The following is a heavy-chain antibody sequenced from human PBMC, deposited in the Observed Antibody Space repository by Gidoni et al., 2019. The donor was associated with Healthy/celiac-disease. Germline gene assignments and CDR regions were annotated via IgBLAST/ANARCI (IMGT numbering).Heavy chain of an antibody. CDR2: ISYDGSNK. CDR3: AKGGWEWELLGYSFDY. Sequence: QVQLVEYGRGVVQPGRSLRLSWSASGFTFSSYGIHWGRPAPGKGLEGVAVISYDGSNKYYADSVKGRFTISRDNSKNTLYLQMNSLRAEDTAVYYCAKGGWEWELLGYSFDYWGQGTLVTVSS. J-gene: IGHJ4*02. D-gene: IGHD1-26*01. V-gene: IGHV3-30*18. CDR1: GFTFSSYG.